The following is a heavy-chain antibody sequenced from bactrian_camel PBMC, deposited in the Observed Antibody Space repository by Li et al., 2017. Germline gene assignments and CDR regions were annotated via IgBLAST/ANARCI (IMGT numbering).Heavy chain of an antibody. D-gene: IGHD4*01. CDR2: IDSDPDDTDT. CDR3: YALCARLGSV. J-gene: IGHJ4*01. CDR1: GFTFSRYW. Sequence: VQLVESGGGLVQPGGSLRVSCAASGFTFSRYWMTWVRQAPGKGLEWVSSIDSDPDDTDTYYADSVKGRFTISRDNTKNTVYLQMSSLKPEDTGMYFCYALCARLGSVWGQGTQATVS. V-gene: IGHV3S6*01.